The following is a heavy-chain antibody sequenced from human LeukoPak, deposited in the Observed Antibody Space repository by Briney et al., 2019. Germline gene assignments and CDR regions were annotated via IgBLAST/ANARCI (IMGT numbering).Heavy chain of an antibody. CDR1: GGSISSSSYY. CDR3: AGNEDYYGSGSVDY. CDR2: IYHSGGT. Sequence: SETLSLTCTVSGGSISSSSYYWSWIRQPPGKGLEWIGSIYHSGGTYYNPSLKSRVTISVDTSKNQFSLKLSSVTAADTAVYYCAGNEDYYGSGSVDYWGQGTLVTVSS. D-gene: IGHD3-10*01. J-gene: IGHJ4*02. V-gene: IGHV4-39*07.